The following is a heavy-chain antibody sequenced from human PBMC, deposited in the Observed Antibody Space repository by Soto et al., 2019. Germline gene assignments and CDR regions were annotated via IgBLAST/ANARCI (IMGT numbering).Heavy chain of an antibody. V-gene: IGHV3-30*03. J-gene: IGHJ4*02. CDR2: ISYDGSNK. CDR3: ARNSRATVAGAPDY. CDR1: GFSFSNHG. D-gene: IGHD6-19*01. Sequence: QIQLVESGGGVVQPGRSLRLSCVASGFSFSNHGMHWVRQAPGKGLEWVAVISYDGSNKDYVESVKGRFTISRDNSKNTLYLQINSLRVEDTAVFYCARNSRATVAGAPDYWGQGTLVTVSS.